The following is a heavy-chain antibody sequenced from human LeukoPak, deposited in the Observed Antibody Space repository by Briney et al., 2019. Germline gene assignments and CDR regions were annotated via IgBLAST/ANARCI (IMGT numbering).Heavy chain of an antibody. V-gene: IGHV3-30*02. CDR1: GFSFSDYG. D-gene: IGHD4-23*01. J-gene: IGHJ4*02. Sequence: EGSLRLSCVASGFSFSDYGMHWVRRAPGRGLEWVAFIRYDGSNKYYPDSVQGRFTISRDNSKNTLHLQMNSLTPEDTAFYYCAKVNSFWFDYWGQGTLVTVSS. CDR2: IRYDGSNK. CDR3: AKVNSFWFDY.